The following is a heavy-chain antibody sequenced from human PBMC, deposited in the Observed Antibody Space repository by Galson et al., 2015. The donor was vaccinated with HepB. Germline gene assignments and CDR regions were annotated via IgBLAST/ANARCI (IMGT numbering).Heavy chain of an antibody. CDR1: GFTFSNYA. CDR3: ARGRQLDP. D-gene: IGHD3-16*01. V-gene: IGHV3-23*01. J-gene: IGHJ5*02. Sequence: SLSPSGAASGFTFSNYAMSWVRQAPGKGLEWVSVISGSGDDTHYTDSVKGRFIISRDNSKNTLNLQMDSLRAEDTAVYYCARGRQLDPWGQGTLVTVSS. CDR2: ISGSGDDT.